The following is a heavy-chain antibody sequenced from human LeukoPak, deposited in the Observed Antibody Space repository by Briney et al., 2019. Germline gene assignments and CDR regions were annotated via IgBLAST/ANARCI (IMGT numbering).Heavy chain of an antibody. CDR3: AKAGGAGSYADY. V-gene: IGHV3-30*18. CDR2: ISYDGSNK. CDR1: GFTFSSYG. Sequence: PGRSLRLSCAASGFTFSSYGMHWVRQAPGKGLEWVAVISYDGSNKYYADSVKGRFTISRDNSKNTLYLQMNSLRAEDTAVYYCAKAGGAGSYADYWGQGTLVTVSS. D-gene: IGHD1-26*01. J-gene: IGHJ4*02.